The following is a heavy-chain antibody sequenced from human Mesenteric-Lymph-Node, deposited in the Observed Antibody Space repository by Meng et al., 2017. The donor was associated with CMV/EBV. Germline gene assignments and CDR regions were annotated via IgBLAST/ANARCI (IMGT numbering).Heavy chain of an antibody. CDR3: AGGSSDYFSLDY. V-gene: IGHV3-23*03. J-gene: IGHJ4*02. Sequence: GESLKISCAASGFTFDAYAMHWVRQAPGKGLEWVSVIYTAGGTHYADSVKGRFTISRDNSKNTLYLQMNSLRAEDTAIYFCAGGSSDYFSLDYWGQGTLVTVSS. CDR2: IYTAGGT. D-gene: IGHD6-25*01. CDR1: GFTFDAYA.